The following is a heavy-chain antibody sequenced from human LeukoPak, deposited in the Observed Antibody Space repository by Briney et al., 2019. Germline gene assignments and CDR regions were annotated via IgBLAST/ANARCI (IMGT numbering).Heavy chain of an antibody. CDR3: AKIPTYDSSGYYPYYFDY. Sequence: GGSLRLSCVASGFTFSSYAMSWVRQAPGKGLEWVSAISGSGGSTYYADSVKGRFTISRDNSKNTLYLQMNSLRAEDTAVYYCAKIPTYDSSGYYPYYFDYWGQGTLVTVSS. J-gene: IGHJ4*02. V-gene: IGHV3-23*01. CDR1: GFTFSSYA. CDR2: ISGSGGST. D-gene: IGHD3-22*01.